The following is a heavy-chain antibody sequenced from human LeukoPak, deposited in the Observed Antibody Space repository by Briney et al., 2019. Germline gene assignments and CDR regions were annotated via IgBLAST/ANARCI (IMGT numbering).Heavy chain of an antibody. CDR2: ICTAGDT. CDR1: GCTFSSYD. J-gene: IGHJ3*02. Sequence: GGSLTLSCAASGCTFSSYDMHWVRQAPGKGLEWVSAICTAGDTYYPGSVKGRFTISRENAKNSLYLQMNSLRAGDTAVYYCAREAAGRARGAFDIWGQGTMVTVSS. D-gene: IGHD6-13*01. CDR3: AREAAGRARGAFDI. V-gene: IGHV3-13*01.